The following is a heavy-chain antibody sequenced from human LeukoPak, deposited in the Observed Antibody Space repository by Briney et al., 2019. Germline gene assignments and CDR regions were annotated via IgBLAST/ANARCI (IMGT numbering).Heavy chain of an antibody. V-gene: IGHV4-59*12. CDR2: IYYSGST. D-gene: IGHD6-19*01. Sequence: SETLSLTCTVSGGSISRYYWSWIRQPPGKGLEWIGYIYYSGSTSYNPSLKSRVTISVDTSKNQFSLKLSSVTAADTAVYYCARRSGYSSGWYAVTYNWFDPWGQGTLVTVSS. CDR3: ARRSGYSSGWYAVTYNWFDP. J-gene: IGHJ5*02. CDR1: GGSISRYY.